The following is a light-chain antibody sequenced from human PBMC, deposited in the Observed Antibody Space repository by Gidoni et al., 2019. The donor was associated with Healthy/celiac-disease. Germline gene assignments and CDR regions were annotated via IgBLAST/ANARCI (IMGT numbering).Light chain of an antibody. J-gene: IGKJ1*01. CDR1: QSVSRN. CDR3: QQYNNWPRT. V-gene: IGKV3-15*01. Sequence: EIVMTQSPATLSVSPGESATLSCRASQSVSRNLAWYQQKPVQAPRLLIYGASTRATGIPARFSGSGSVTEFTLTISSLQSEDFAVYYCQQYNNWPRTFGQGTKVEIK. CDR2: GAS.